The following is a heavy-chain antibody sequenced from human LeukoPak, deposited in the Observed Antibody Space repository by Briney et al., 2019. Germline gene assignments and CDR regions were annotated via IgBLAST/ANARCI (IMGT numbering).Heavy chain of an antibody. CDR3: AKGAGGYYSMLLAK. J-gene: IGHJ4*02. V-gene: IGHV1-18*01. D-gene: IGHD3-3*01. CDR1: GYTFTSYG. Sequence: ASVKVSCKASGYTFTSYGISWVRQAPGQGLEWMGWISAYNGNTNYAQKLQGSVTMTTDTSTSTAYMELSRLRSDDTAVYYCAKGAGGYYSMLLAKWGQGTLVTVSS. CDR2: ISAYNGNT.